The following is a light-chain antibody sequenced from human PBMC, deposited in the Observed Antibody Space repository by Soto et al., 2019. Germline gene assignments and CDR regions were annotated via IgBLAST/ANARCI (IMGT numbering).Light chain of an antibody. CDR2: AAS. CDR1: QTISNY. Sequence: IQMTQSPSSLSDSVVETVTITCRASQTISNYLNWYQQKPGKAPYLLIYAASSLQSGVPSRFSGSSSGTDFTLTITSLQPEDFATYYCQQTYSTPINFGQGTQLEIK. V-gene: IGKV1-39*01. J-gene: IGKJ5*01. CDR3: QQTYSTPIN.